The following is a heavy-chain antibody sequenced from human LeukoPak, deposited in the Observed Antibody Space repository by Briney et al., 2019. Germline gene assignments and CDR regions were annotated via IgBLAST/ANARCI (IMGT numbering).Heavy chain of an antibody. CDR2: TYTSGST. D-gene: IGHD3-10*01. Sequence: SETLSLTCTVSGGSISSYDWSWIRQPAGKGLEWIGRTYTSGSTNYNPSLKSRVTMSVDMSKNQFSLKLSSVTAADTAVYYCARGSGSGSYRELDYWGQGTLVTVSS. J-gene: IGHJ4*02. CDR1: GGSISSYD. CDR3: ARGSGSGSYRELDY. V-gene: IGHV4-4*07.